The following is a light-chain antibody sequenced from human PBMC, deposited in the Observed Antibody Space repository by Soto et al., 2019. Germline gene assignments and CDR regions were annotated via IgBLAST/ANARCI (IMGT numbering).Light chain of an antibody. Sequence: EIVLTQSPGTLSLSPGERAALSCRASQIIMSNYLAWYQQKPGQAPTLLIYGASARATGIPDRFSGSGSGTDFSLTIRGLKPEDFAVYYCQQYRMSPNTFGQGTRLEIK. V-gene: IGKV3-20*01. CDR3: QQYRMSPNT. CDR1: QIIMSNY. J-gene: IGKJ5*01. CDR2: GAS.